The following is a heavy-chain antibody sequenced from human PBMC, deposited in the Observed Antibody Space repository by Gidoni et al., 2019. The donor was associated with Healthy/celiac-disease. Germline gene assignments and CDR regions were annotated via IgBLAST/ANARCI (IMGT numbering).Heavy chain of an antibody. J-gene: IGHJ4*02. CDR1: SSYG. CDR2: IWYDGSNK. CDR3: ARDAGYSSGWPDYYFDY. V-gene: IGHV3-33*01. D-gene: IGHD6-19*01. Sequence: SSYGMHWVRQAPGKGLEWVAVIWYDGSNKYYADSVKGRFTISRDNSKNTLYLQMNSLRAEDTAVYYCARDAGYSSGWPDYYFDYWGQGTLVTVSS.